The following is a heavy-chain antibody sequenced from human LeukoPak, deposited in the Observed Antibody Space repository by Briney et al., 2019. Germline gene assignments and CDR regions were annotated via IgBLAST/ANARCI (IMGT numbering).Heavy chain of an antibody. CDR1: GFIVTNAW. V-gene: IGHV3-15*07. CDR2: IQSKTDGGKT. J-gene: IGHJ4*02. Sequence: GSLRLSCAASGFIVTNAWMNWVRQAPGKGLEWVGRIQSKTDGGKTDYAAPVKGRFTISRDDSKNTLYLQMNSLKTEDTAIYYCTTGIRGDWGQGTLVTVSS. CDR3: TTGIRGD. D-gene: IGHD3-3*02.